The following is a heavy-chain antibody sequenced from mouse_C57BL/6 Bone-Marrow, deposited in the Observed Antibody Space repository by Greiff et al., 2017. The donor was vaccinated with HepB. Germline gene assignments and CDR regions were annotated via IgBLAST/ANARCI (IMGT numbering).Heavy chain of an antibody. CDR1: GYAFSSYW. D-gene: IGHD1-1*01. CDR3: ARPYYYGPAWFAY. CDR2: IYPGDGDT. V-gene: IGHV1-80*01. Sequence: QVQLKQSGAELVKPGASVKISCKASGYAFSSYWMNWVKQRPGKGLEWIGQIYPGDGDTNYNGKFKGKATLTAAKSSSTAYMQLSSLTSEDSAVYFCARPYYYGPAWFAYWGQGTLVTVSA. J-gene: IGHJ3*01.